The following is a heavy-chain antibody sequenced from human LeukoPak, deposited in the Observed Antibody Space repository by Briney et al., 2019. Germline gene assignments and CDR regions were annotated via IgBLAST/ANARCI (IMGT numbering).Heavy chain of an antibody. CDR1: GYTFTGYY. Sequence: GASVKVSCKASGYTFTGYYMHWVRQAPGQGLEWMGWINPNSGGTNYAQKFQGRVTMTRDTSISIAYMELIRLRSDDTAVYYCARMDGTGYGILTGYYGWGVYYFYYWGQGTLVTVSS. V-gene: IGHV1-2*02. CDR2: INPNSGGT. CDR3: ARMDGTGYGILTGYYGWGVYYFYY. J-gene: IGHJ4*02. D-gene: IGHD3-9*01.